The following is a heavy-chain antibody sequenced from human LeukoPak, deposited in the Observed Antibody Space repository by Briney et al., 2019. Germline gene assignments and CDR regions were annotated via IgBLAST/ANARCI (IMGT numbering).Heavy chain of an antibody. V-gene: IGHV3-23*01. D-gene: IGHD1-20*01. J-gene: IGHJ4*02. CDR3: AKAASGNWNDVSDY. Sequence: PGGSLRLSCAGSGFTFSHAWMSWVRQAPGKGLEWVSAISGRGVSTSYADSVRGRFTISRDNSKNTLYLQMNSLRAEDTAVYYCAKAASGNWNDVSDYWGQGTLVTVSS. CDR2: ISGRGVST. CDR1: GFTFSHAW.